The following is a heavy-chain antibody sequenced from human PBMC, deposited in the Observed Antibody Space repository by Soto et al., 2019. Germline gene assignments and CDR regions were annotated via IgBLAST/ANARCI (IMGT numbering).Heavy chain of an antibody. CDR2: ISAYNGNT. D-gene: IGHD6-13*01. CDR1: GYTFTSYG. Sequence: ASVKVSCKASGYTFTSYGISWVRQAPGQGLEWMGWISAYNGNTNYAQKLQGRVTMTTDTSTSTAYMELRSLRSDDTAVYYCASPSTGIAAADNAFDIWGQGAMVTVSS. CDR3: ASPSTGIAAADNAFDI. J-gene: IGHJ3*02. V-gene: IGHV1-18*04.